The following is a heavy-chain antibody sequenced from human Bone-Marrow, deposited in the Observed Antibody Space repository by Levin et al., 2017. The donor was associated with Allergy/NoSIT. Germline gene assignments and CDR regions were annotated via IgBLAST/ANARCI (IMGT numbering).Heavy chain of an antibody. CDR3: AKGSSDWFQETDS. D-gene: IGHD6-19*01. J-gene: IGHJ4*02. Sequence: GESLKISCTASGFPFHTSAMTWVRQAPGQGLGWVSSISGDADMTSYADSVKGRFTVSRDNSKNMLFLQMDNLRVEDTAVFYCAKGSSDWFQETDSWGQGTLVTVSS. CDR1: GFPFHTSA. CDR2: ISGDADMT. V-gene: IGHV3-23*01.